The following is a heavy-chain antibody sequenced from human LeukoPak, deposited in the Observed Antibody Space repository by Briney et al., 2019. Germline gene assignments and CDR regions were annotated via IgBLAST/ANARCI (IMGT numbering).Heavy chain of an antibody. CDR1: GFIFSSYA. V-gene: IGHV3-23*01. CDR2: ISGGGGST. Sequence: GGSLRLSCAASGFIFSSYAMSWVRQAPGKGLEWVSAISGGGGSTYYADSVKGRFTISRENAKNSLYLQMNSLRAEDTAVYYCARQMTPHGNFDYWGQGTLVTVSS. J-gene: IGHJ4*02. CDR3: ARQMTPHGNFDY. D-gene: IGHD1-26*01.